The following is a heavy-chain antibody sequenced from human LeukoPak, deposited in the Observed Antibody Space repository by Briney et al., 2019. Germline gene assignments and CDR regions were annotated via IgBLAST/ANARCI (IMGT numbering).Heavy chain of an antibody. J-gene: IGHJ4*02. CDR1: GYTFTSYY. V-gene: IGHV1-2*02. Sequence: VASVKVSCKASGYTFTSYYMHWVRQAPGQGLEWMGWINPNSGGTNYAQKFQGRVTMTRDTSISTAYMELSRLRSDDTAVYYCARDRSRAYNILTGYFDWGQGTLVTVSS. CDR3: ARDRSRAYNILTGYFD. D-gene: IGHD3-9*01. CDR2: INPNSGGT.